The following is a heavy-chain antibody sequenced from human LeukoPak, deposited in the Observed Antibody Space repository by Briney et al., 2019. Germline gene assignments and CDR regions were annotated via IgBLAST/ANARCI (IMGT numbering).Heavy chain of an antibody. CDR3: ARDSNSAGDY. Sequence: GGSLRLSCAASGFVFSGYAMHWVRQVPGKGLEWVALIWFDGTEKFYADSGKGRFTISRDNSRNTVDLQMNSLRVEDTAVYYCARDSNSAGDYWGQGTLVTVSS. J-gene: IGHJ4*02. CDR2: IWFDGTEK. D-gene: IGHD3-10*01. V-gene: IGHV3-33*01. CDR1: GFVFSGYA.